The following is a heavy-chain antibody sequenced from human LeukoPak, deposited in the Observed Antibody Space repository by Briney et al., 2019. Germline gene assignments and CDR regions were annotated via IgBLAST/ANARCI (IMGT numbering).Heavy chain of an antibody. CDR3: ATTTVVTRYWYFDL. D-gene: IGHD4-23*01. CDR1: GGSISSYY. CDR2: IYYSGST. V-gene: IGHV4-59*08. J-gene: IGHJ2*01. Sequence: SETLSLTCTVSGGSISSYYWSWIRQPPGKGLEWIGYIYYSGSTNYNPSLKSRVTTSVDTSKNQFSLKLSSVTAADTAVYYCATTTVVTRYWYFDLWGCGTLVTVSS.